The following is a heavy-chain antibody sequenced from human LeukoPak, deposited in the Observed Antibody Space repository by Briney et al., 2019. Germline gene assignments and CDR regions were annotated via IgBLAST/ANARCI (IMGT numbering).Heavy chain of an antibody. Sequence: PGGSLRLSCAASGFTFSSYWMSWVPQAPGKGREWVANIKEDGSEKYYVDSVKGRFTSSRDNAKNSLYLQMNSLRAEDTAVYYCARDGSGNRYYYYGMDVWGQGTTVTVS. CDR2: IKEDGSEK. D-gene: IGHD2-15*01. CDR3: ARDGSGNRYYYYGMDV. V-gene: IGHV3-7*04. CDR1: GFTFSSYW. J-gene: IGHJ6*02.